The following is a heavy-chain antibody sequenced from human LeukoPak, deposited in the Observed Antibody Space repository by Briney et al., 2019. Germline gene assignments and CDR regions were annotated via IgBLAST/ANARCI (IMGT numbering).Heavy chain of an antibody. CDR2: IYDTGHT. CDR3: ARATPWLLPGY. V-gene: IGHV4-59*01. J-gene: IGHJ4*02. CDR1: GGSISSYY. Sequence: PSGTLSLTCTVSGGSISSYYWSWVRQPPGKGLEWIGHIYDTGHTNYNPSLESRVTISVDTSKNQFSLRLTSVTAADTAVYFCARATPWLLPGYWGQGTLVTVSP. D-gene: IGHD3-22*01.